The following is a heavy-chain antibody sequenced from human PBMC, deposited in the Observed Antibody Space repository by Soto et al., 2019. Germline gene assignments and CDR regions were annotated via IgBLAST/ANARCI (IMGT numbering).Heavy chain of an antibody. D-gene: IGHD1-20*01. J-gene: IGHJ4*02. CDR2: IWYDGSNK. CDR1: GFTFSSYG. V-gene: IGHV3-33*01. Sequence: GGSLRLSCAASGFTFSSYGMHWVRQAPGKGLEWVAVIWYDGSNKYYADSVKGRFTISRDNSKNTLYLQMNSLRAEDTAAYYCARDLTGTNDYYFDYWGQGTLVTVSS. CDR3: ARDLTGTNDYYFDY.